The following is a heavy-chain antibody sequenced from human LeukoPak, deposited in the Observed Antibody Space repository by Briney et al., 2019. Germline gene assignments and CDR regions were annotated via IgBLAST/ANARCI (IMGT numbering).Heavy chain of an antibody. D-gene: IGHD4-23*01. Sequence: GGSLRLSCAVSGFTFSNFWMGWVRQAPGNGLEYVANINQAGTEKYYVDSVKGRFTISRDNARNSVFLQMYSLRAEDTAVYYCGRWSAAFDYWGQGTLVTVSS. CDR3: GRWSAAFDY. V-gene: IGHV3-7*01. CDR1: GFTFSNFW. J-gene: IGHJ4*02. CDR2: INQAGTEK.